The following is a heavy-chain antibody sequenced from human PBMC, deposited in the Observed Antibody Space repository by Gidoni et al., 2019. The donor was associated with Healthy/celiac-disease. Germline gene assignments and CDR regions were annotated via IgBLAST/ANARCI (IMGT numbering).Heavy chain of an antibody. V-gene: IGHV3-30*18. Sequence: QVQLVESGGGVVQPGRSLRLSCAASGFTFSSYGMHWVRQAPGKGLEWVAVISYDGSNKYYADSVKGRFTISRDNSKNTLYLQMNSLRAEDTAVYYCAKGLAAAGTNWGQGTLVTVSS. D-gene: IGHD6-13*01. J-gene: IGHJ4*02. CDR3: AKGLAAAGTN. CDR2: ISYDGSNK. CDR1: GFTFSSYG.